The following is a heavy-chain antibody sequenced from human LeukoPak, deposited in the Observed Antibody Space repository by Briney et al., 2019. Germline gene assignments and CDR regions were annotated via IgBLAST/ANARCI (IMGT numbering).Heavy chain of an antibody. J-gene: IGHJ4*02. V-gene: IGHV4-39*01. D-gene: IGHD3-3*01. Sequence: SETLSLTCTVSGGSISSSSYYWGWIRQPPGKGLEWVGSIYYSGSTYYNPSLKSRVTISVDTSKNQFSLKLSSVTAADTAVYYCARLVSDFWSGYYPHFDYWGQGTLVTVSS. CDR1: GGSISSSSYY. CDR2: IYYSGST. CDR3: ARLVSDFWSGYYPHFDY.